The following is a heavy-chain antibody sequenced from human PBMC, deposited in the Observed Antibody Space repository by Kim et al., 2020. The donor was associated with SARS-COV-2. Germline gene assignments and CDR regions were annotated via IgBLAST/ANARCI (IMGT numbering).Heavy chain of an antibody. CDR3: ARGGPINYYGSGSYKFGATYNWFDP. D-gene: IGHD3-10*01. J-gene: IGHJ5*02. Sequence: SETLSLTCAVYGGSFSGYYWSWIRQPPGKGLEWIGEINHSGSTNYNPSLKSRVTISVDTSKNQFSLKLSSVTAADTAVYYCARGGPINYYGSGSYKFGATYNWFDPWGQGTLVTVSS. CDR1: GGSFSGYY. CDR2: INHSGST. V-gene: IGHV4-34*01.